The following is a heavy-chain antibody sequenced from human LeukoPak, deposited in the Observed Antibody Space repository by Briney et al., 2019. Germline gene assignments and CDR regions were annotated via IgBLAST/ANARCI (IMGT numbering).Heavy chain of an antibody. V-gene: IGHV4-4*07. J-gene: IGHJ5*02. D-gene: IGHD2-15*01. Sequence: PSETLSLTCTVSGGSISSYYWSWIRQPAGKGLEWIGRIYTSGSTNYNPSLKSRVTMSVDTSKNQFSLKLSSVTAADTAVYYCARAQAVGYCSGGSCSWFDPWGQGTLVTVSS. CDR3: ARAQAVGYCSGGSCSWFDP. CDR2: IYTSGST. CDR1: GGSISSYY.